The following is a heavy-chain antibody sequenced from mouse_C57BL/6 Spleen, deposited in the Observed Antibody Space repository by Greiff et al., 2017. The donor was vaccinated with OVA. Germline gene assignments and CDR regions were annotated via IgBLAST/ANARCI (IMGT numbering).Heavy chain of an antibody. CDR3: AREGGFAY. CDR1: GYTFTSYW. Sequence: QVQLQQPGAELVRPGSSVKLSCKASGYTFTSYWMDWVKQRPGQGLEWIGNIYPADSGTPYNQKFKDKATLTVDKSSSTAYMQLSSLTAEDSAVYYCAREGGFAYWGQGTLVTVSA. J-gene: IGHJ3*01. CDR2: IYPADSGT. V-gene: IGHV1-61*01.